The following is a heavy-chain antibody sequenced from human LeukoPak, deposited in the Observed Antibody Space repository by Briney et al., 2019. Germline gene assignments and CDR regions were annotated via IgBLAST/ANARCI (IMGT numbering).Heavy chain of an antibody. J-gene: IGHJ3*02. CDR1: GFTFSSYA. V-gene: IGHV3-21*01. D-gene: IGHD2-15*01. CDR2: ISSSSSYI. CDR3: AREGCSDCTTDAFDI. Sequence: GGSLRLSCAASGFTFSSYAMSWVRQAPGKGLEWVSSISSSSSYIYYADSVKGRFTISRDNAKNSLYLQMNSLRAEDTAVYYCAREGCSDCTTDAFDIWGQGTMVTVSS.